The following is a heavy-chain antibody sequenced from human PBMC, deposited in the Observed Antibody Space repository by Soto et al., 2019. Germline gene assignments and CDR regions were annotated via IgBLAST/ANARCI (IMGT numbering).Heavy chain of an antibody. CDR3: VEGWNDF. CDR1: GFTFSSDW. D-gene: IGHD1-1*01. CDR2: IRKDGSKT. J-gene: IGHJ4*02. Sequence: EVRLVESGGGLVQPGGSLRLSCAASGFTFSSDWMTWVRQAPGKGLEWVANIRKDGSKTSYLDSVRGRFTISRDNAQSSLYLQMDSLRAEDTALYYCVEGWNDFWGQGTLVAVSS. V-gene: IGHV3-7*05.